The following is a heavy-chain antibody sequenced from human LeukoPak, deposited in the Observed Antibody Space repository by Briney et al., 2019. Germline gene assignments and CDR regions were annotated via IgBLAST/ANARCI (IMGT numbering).Heavy chain of an antibody. V-gene: IGHV1-8*01. CDR3: ARRKRNYAPNY. J-gene: IGHJ4*02. Sequence: ASVKVSCKASEYTFTSYDIHWVRQATGQGLEWMGWMNPNSGNTGYAQNFQGRVTMTRDISMSTAYMELSSLRSDDTAVYYCARRKRNYAPNYWGQGTLVTVSS. D-gene: IGHD3-16*01. CDR1: EYTFTSYD. CDR2: MNPNSGNT.